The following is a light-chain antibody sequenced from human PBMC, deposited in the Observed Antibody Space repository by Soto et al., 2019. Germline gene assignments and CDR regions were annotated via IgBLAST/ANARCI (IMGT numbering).Light chain of an antibody. CDR1: TSDVGGYNY. Sequence: SALTQPASVSSSPGQSITVSCTGTTSDVGGYNYVSWYQQHPGKAPKLMIYEVSNRPSGVSNRFSGSKSGNTASLTISGLQAEDEATYYCFSYTTSSAPYVFGTGTKVTVL. V-gene: IGLV2-14*01. CDR2: EVS. CDR3: FSYTTSSAPYV. J-gene: IGLJ1*01.